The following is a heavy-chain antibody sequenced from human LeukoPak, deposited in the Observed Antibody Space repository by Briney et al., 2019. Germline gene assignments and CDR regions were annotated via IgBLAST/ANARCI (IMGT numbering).Heavy chain of an antibody. CDR3: AKAHVEMATLFDY. V-gene: IGHV3-30*02. Sequence: QSGGSLRLSCAASGFTFSSYGMHWVRQAPGKGLEWVAFIRYDGSNKYYADSVKGRFTISRDNSKNTLYLQMNSLRAEDTAVYYCAKAHVEMATLFDYWGQGTLVTVSS. CDR2: IRYDGSNK. D-gene: IGHD5-24*01. CDR1: GFTFSSYG. J-gene: IGHJ4*02.